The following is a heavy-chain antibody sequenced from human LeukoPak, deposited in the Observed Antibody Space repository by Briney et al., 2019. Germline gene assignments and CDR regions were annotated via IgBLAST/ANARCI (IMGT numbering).Heavy chain of an antibody. CDR1: GFTFSSYS. CDR2: ISSSSSTI. Sequence: GGSLRLSCAASGFTFSSYSMNWVRQAPGKGLEWVSYISSSSSTIYYADSVKGRFTISRDNAKNSLYLQMNSLRAEDTAVYYCASARNPGGVTSPYFDYWGQGTLVTVSS. D-gene: IGHD4-11*01. V-gene: IGHV3-48*01. CDR3: ASARNPGGVTSPYFDY. J-gene: IGHJ4*02.